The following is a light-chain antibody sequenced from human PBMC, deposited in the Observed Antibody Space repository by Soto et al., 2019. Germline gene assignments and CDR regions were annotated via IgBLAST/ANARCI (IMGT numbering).Light chain of an antibody. CDR2: GAS. Sequence: GTLSMPPRERATLSCRASQSVSSSFLVWYQQKPGQAPRLLVYGASSRATGIPGRFRGSGSGTDFTLTISRLEPEDFGVYWCQQYCSSLTFGQGTKVDIK. CDR3: QQYCSSLT. J-gene: IGKJ1*01. CDR1: QSVSSSF. V-gene: IGKV3-20*01.